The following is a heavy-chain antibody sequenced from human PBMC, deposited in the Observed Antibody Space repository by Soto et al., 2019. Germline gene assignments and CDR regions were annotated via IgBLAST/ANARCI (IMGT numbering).Heavy chain of an antibody. D-gene: IGHD4-17*01. CDR2: IYPGDSDT. V-gene: IGHV5-51*01. CDR3: AXAYGGNSGNYYYYGMDV. Sequence: PGESVKISCTGSGYSFTIYWIGWVRQMPGKGLEWMGIIYPGDSDTRYSPSFQGQVTISADKSISTAYLQWSSLKASDTAMYYCAXAYGGNSGNYYYYGMDVWGQGTTVTVSS. J-gene: IGHJ6*02. CDR1: GYSFTIYW.